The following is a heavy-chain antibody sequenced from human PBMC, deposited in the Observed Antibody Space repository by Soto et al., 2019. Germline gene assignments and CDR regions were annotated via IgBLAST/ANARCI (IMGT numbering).Heavy chain of an antibody. V-gene: IGHV4-59*01. Sequence: PSETLSLTCTVSGGSISSYYWSWIRQPPGKGLEWIGYIYYSGSTNYNPSLKSRVTISVDTSKNQFSLKLSSVTAADTAVYYCARSNYDFWSGQSYYFDYWGQGTLVTVSS. D-gene: IGHD3-3*01. J-gene: IGHJ4*02. CDR1: GGSISSYY. CDR3: ARSNYDFWSGQSYYFDY. CDR2: IYYSGST.